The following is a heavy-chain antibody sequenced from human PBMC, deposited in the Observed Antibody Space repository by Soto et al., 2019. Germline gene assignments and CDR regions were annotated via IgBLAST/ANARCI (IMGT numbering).Heavy chain of an antibody. CDR2: INHSGST. V-gene: IGHV4-34*01. Sequence: VQLQQWGAGLLKPSETLSLTCAVYGGSFSGYYWSWIRQPPGKGLEWIGEINHSGSTNYNPSLKSRVNISVDTSKNHFSRKLSSVNAAETAVYYCASLRRGWFDPWGQGPLVTVSS. J-gene: IGHJ5*02. CDR3: ASLRRGWFDP. CDR1: GGSFSGYY.